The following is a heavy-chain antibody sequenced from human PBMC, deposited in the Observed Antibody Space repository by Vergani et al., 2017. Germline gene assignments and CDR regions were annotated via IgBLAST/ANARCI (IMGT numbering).Heavy chain of an antibody. Sequence: QVQLVQSGAEVKKPGSSVKVSCKASGGTFSSYAISWVRQAPGQGLEWMGGIIPIFGIANYAQKFQGRVTITADKSTSTAYMELSSLRSEDTAVYYCARDRVVPAAEILLVRFDPWGQGTLVTVSS. D-gene: IGHD2-2*01. CDR2: IIPIFGIA. CDR1: GGTFSSYA. CDR3: ARDRVVPAAEILLVRFDP. J-gene: IGHJ5*02. V-gene: IGHV1-69*17.